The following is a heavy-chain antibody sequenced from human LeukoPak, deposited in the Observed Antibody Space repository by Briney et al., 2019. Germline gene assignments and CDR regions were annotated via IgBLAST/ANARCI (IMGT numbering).Heavy chain of an antibody. V-gene: IGHV3-48*03. CDR1: GFTFSSYE. D-gene: IGHD3-3*01. Sequence: PGGSLRLSCAASGFTFSSYEMNWVRQAPGKGLEWVSYIRSGGSTIYYADSVKGRFTISRDNAKNSLYLQMNSLRAEDTAVYYCARASGFGAYFDYWGQGTLVTVSS. J-gene: IGHJ4*02. CDR2: IRSGGSTI. CDR3: ARASGFGAYFDY.